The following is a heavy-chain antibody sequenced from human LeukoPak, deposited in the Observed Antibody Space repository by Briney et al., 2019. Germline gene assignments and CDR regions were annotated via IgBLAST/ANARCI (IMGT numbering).Heavy chain of an antibody. D-gene: IGHD3-3*01. CDR3: AKDVPYYDFWSGYYTRWFDP. CDR2: ISGSGGST. Sequence: GGSLRLSCAASGFTFSSYAMSWVRQAPGKGPEWVSAISGSGGSTYYADSVKGRFTISRDNSKNTLYLQMNSLRAEDTAVYYCAKDVPYYDFWSGYYTRWFDPWGQGTLVTVSS. CDR1: GFTFSSYA. V-gene: IGHV3-23*01. J-gene: IGHJ5*02.